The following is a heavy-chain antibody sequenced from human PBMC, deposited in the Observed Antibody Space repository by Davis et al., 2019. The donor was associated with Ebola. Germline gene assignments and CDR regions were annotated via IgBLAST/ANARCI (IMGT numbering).Heavy chain of an antibody. CDR2: IIPIFGTA. V-gene: IGHV1-69*13. CDR3: AREEVRQLGQNDAFDI. Sequence: SVKVSCKASGGTFSSYAISWVRQAPGQGLEWMGGIIPIFGTANYAQKFQGRVTITADESTSTAYMELSSLRSEDTAVYYCAREEVRQLGQNDAFDIWGQGTMVTVSS. CDR1: GGTFSSYA. J-gene: IGHJ3*02. D-gene: IGHD6-13*01.